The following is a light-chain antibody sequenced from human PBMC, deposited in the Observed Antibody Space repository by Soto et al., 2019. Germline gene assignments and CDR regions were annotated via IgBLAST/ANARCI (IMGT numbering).Light chain of an antibody. CDR1: ISNIGTNT. CDR3: ATWDDSLDAPV. V-gene: IGLV1-44*01. Sequence: QPVLTQPPSASGTPGQRVSFSCSGSISNIGTNTVTWYQQLPGTAPKLLIYSNSERPSGVPGRFSGSKSGTSASLAIRGLQSEDEADYYCATWDDSLDAPVFGGGTKLTVL. J-gene: IGLJ2*01. CDR2: SNS.